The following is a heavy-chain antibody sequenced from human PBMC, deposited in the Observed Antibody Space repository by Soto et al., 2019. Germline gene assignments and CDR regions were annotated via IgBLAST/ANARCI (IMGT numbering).Heavy chain of an antibody. J-gene: IGHJ6*02. D-gene: IGHD4-4*01. Sequence: QVQLVQSGAEVKKPGSSVKVSCKASGGTFSSYAISWVRQAPGQGLEWMGGIIPIFGTANYAQKFQGRVTITADESTSTAYMELSSMRSEDTAVYYCAREVYSNYPSYYYYGMDVWGQGTTVTVSS. V-gene: IGHV1-69*01. CDR1: GGTFSSYA. CDR3: AREVYSNYPSYYYYGMDV. CDR2: IIPIFGTA.